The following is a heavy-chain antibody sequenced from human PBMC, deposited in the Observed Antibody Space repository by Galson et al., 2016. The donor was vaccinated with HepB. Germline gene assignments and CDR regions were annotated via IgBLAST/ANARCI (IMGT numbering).Heavy chain of an antibody. CDR1: GGSISSNY. CDR2: IYHSGST. V-gene: IGHV4-59*01. D-gene: IGHD6-19*01. CDR3: ARVGRYSSGWYLASGVGWFDP. Sequence: LSLTCTVSGGSISSNYWSWIRQPPGKGLEWIGYIYHSGSTNYNPSLKSRVTISVDTSKNQFSLKLSSVTAADTAVYYCARVGRYSSGWYLASGVGWFDPWGQGTLVTVSS. J-gene: IGHJ5*02.